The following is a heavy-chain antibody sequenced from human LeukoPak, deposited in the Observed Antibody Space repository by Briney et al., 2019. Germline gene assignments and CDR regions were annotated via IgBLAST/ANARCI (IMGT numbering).Heavy chain of an antibody. Sequence: PSETLSLTGTVSGGSISSYYWSWIRQPPGKGLEWIGYIYYSGSTKYNPSLKSRVSISVDTSKNQFSLKLSSVTAADTAVYYCARGFCSGGSCYSAIFDYWGQGTLVTVSS. J-gene: IGHJ4*02. CDR2: IYYSGST. CDR3: ARGFCSGGSCYSAIFDY. V-gene: IGHV4-59*01. D-gene: IGHD2-15*01. CDR1: GGSISSYY.